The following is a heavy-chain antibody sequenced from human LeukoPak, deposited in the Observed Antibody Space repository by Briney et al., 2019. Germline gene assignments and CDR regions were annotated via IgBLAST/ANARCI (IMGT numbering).Heavy chain of an antibody. V-gene: IGHV3-7*01. CDR3: ARVMYCSSTSCSDAFDI. CDR1: GFTFSSYW. Sequence: GGSLRLSCAASGFTFSSYWMSWVRQAPGKGLEWVANIKQDGSEKYYVDSVKGRFTISRDNAKNSLYLQMNSLRAEDTAVYYCARVMYCSSTSCSDAFDIWGQGTMVTVSS. D-gene: IGHD2-2*01. CDR2: IKQDGSEK. J-gene: IGHJ3*02.